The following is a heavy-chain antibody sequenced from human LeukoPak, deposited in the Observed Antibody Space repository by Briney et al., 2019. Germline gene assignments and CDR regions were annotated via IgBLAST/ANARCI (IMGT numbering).Heavy chain of an antibody. J-gene: IGHJ6*03. CDR2: MNPNSGNT. CDR1: GYTFTSYD. CDR3: ARGASPWLRFPSYYYYMDV. V-gene: IGHV1-8*01. Sequence: ASVKVSCKASGYTFTSYDINWVRQATGQGLEWMGWMNPNSGNTGYAQKFQGRVTMTRNTSISTAYMELSSLRSEDTAVYYCARGASPWLRFPSYYYYMDVWGKGTTVTISS. D-gene: IGHD5-12*01.